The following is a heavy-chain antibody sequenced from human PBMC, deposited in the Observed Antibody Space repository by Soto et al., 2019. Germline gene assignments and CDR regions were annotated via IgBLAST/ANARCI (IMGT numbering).Heavy chain of an antibody. Sequence: ASVKVSCKASGYTFTSYDINWVRQATGQGLEWMGWMNPNSGNTGYAQKFQGRVTMTRNTSISTAYMELSSLRSEDTAVYYCAIFRPDCTNGACYYYYGMDVWGQGTTVTVSS. CDR1: GYTFTSYD. J-gene: IGHJ6*02. CDR2: MNPNSGNT. CDR3: AIFRPDCTNGACYYYYGMDV. V-gene: IGHV1-8*01. D-gene: IGHD2-8*01.